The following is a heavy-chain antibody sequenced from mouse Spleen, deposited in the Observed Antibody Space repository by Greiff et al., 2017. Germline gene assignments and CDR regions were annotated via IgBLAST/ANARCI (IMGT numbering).Heavy chain of an antibody. CDR2: IYPGDGDT. Sequence: QVQLQQSGAELVRPGSSVKISCKASGYAFSSYWMNWVKQRPGQGLEWIGQIYPGDGDTNYNGKFKGKATLTADKSSSTAYMQLSSLTSEDSAVYFCARGGGPYAMDYWGQGTSVTVSS. CDR1: GYAFSSYW. V-gene: IGHV1-80*01. J-gene: IGHJ4*01. CDR3: ARGGGPYAMDY.